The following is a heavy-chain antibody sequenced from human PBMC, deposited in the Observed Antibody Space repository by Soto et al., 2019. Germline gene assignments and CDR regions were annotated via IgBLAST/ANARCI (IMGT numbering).Heavy chain of an antibody. CDR2: ISDSGGTT. CDR3: AKGWQVRGGQFDY. V-gene: IGHV3-23*01. D-gene: IGHD6-19*01. J-gene: IGHJ4*02. CDR1: GFTFSNYV. Sequence: EVQLLESGGNLVQPGGSLRLSCVASGFTFSNYVMSWVRQAPGKGLEWVSGISDSGGTTYSADFVKGRFTISRDNSKNTLYLQMNSLTAEDTAVYYCAKGWQVRGGQFDYWGQGTLVSVSS.